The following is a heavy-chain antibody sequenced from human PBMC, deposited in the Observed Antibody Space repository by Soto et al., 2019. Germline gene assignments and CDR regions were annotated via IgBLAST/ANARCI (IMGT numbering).Heavy chain of an antibody. J-gene: IGHJ5*02. CDR1: GGSISSSNW. V-gene: IGHV4-4*02. D-gene: IGHD6-13*01. CDR2: IYHSGST. CDR3: ARDPSAAYSSSWYGWFDP. Sequence: QVQLQESGPGLVKPSGTLSLTCAVSGGSISSSNWWSWVRQPPGKGLEWIGEIYHSGSTNYNPSLKRRVTISVDKSKNQFSLKLSSVTDADTAVYYCARDPSAAYSSSWYGWFDPWGQGTLVTVSS.